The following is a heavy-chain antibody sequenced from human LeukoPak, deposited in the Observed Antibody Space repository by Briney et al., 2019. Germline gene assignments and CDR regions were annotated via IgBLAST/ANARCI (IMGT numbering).Heavy chain of an antibody. CDR3: ARGYASGTETG. CDR2: ISSSGSTI. V-gene: IGHV3-48*03. J-gene: IGHJ4*02. CDR1: GFTFDAYA. Sequence: GGSLRLSCAASGFTFDAYAMHWVRQAPGKGLEWVSYISSSGSTIYYADSVKGRFTISRDNAKNSLYLQMNSLRAEDTGVYYCARGYASGTETGWGQGTLVTVSS. D-gene: IGHD6-19*01.